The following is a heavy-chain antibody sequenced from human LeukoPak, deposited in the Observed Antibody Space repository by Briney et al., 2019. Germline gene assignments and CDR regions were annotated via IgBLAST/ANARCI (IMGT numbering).Heavy chain of an antibody. D-gene: IGHD3-22*01. CDR3: ERPQDDSSAPDY. J-gene: IGHJ4*02. V-gene: IGHV1-2*02. Sequence: FTGXYXXXVRQAPXQGLXXIGCINPNRGGTNYAQKFQGRVTMTRDTSIRTAYMELSRRRVDDRDGYYCERPQDDSSAPDYWGQGTLVTVSS. CDR1: FTGXY. CDR2: INPNRGGT.